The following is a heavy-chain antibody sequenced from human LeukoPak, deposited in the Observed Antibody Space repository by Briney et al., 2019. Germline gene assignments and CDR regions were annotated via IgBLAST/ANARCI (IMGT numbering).Heavy chain of an antibody. J-gene: IGHJ5*02. Sequence: GGSLRLSCAASGFTASSNYMSWVRQAPGKGLEWVSVIYSGGSTYYADSVKGRFTISRDNSKNTLYLQMNSLRAEDTAVYYCARGSDYYDFWSGSSLNNWFDPWGQGTLVTVSS. CDR3: ARGSDYYDFWSGSSLNNWFDP. CDR2: IYSGGST. D-gene: IGHD3-3*01. V-gene: IGHV3-66*01. CDR1: GFTASSNY.